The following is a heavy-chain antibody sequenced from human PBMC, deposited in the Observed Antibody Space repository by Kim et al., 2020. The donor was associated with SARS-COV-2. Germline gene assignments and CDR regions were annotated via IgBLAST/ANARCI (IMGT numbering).Heavy chain of an antibody. CDR2: T. CDR3: ARETKQPVPDY. D-gene: IGHD6-6*01. V-gene: IGHV1-2*02. J-gene: IGHJ4*02. Sequence: TNYAQKFQGRVTMTRDTSISTAYMGLSGLRSDDTAVYYCARETKQPVPDYWGQGTLVTVSS.